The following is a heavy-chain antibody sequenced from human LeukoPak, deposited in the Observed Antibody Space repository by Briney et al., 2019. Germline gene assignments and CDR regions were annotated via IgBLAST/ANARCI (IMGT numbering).Heavy chain of an antibody. Sequence: ASVKVSCKASGYTFTSYGISWVRQAPGQGLEWMGWISAYNGNTNYAQKLQGRVTMTTDTSTSTAYMELRSLRSDDTAVYYCARDILLTTVVTLYYYGMDVWGQGTTVTVSS. J-gene: IGHJ6*02. V-gene: IGHV1-18*01. CDR3: ARDILLTTVVTLYYYGMDV. CDR1: GYTFTSYG. D-gene: IGHD4-23*01. CDR2: ISAYNGNT.